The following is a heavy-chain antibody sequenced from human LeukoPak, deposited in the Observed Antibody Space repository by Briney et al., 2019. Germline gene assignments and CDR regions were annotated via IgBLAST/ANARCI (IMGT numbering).Heavy chain of an antibody. CDR2: ISSSSSYR. V-gene: IGHV3-21*01. J-gene: IGHJ4*02. CDR1: GFTFSSYN. Sequence: GGSLRLSCAASGFTFSSYNMNWVRQAPGKGLEWVSSISSSSSYRYYADSVKGRFTISRDNAKNSLCLQMNSLRGEDTAVYYCARDVTISPRVYWGQGTLVTVSS. D-gene: IGHD3-3*01. CDR3: ARDVTISPRVY.